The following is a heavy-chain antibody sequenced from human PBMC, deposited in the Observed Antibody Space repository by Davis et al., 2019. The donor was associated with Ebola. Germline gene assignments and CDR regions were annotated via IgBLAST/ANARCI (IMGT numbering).Heavy chain of an antibody. CDR3: ARLSLYDSSGYNFDY. V-gene: IGHV4-4*07. D-gene: IGHD3-22*01. CDR1: GDYISSYF. J-gene: IGHJ4*02. CDR2: IYSSGST. Sequence: PSETLSLTCTVSGDYISSYFVNWIRQTAERGLEWIGRIYSSGSTNYNPSLKSRVTISVDTSKNQFSLKLSSVTAADTAVCYCARLSLYDSSGYNFDYWGQGTLVTVSS.